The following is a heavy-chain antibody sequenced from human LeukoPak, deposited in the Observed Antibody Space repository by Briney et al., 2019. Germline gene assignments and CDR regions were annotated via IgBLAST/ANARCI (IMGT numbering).Heavy chain of an antibody. CDR2: INPSGGGT. CDR1: GYTFTSYY. Sequence: ASVKVSCKASGYTFTSYYMHWVRQAPGQGLEWMGIINPSGGGTSYAQKFQGRVTMTRDTSTSTVYMELSSLRSEDTAVYYCARGGYDILTGYPPSWFDPWGQGTLVTVPS. J-gene: IGHJ5*02. CDR3: ARGGYDILTGYPPSWFDP. D-gene: IGHD3-9*01. V-gene: IGHV1-46*01.